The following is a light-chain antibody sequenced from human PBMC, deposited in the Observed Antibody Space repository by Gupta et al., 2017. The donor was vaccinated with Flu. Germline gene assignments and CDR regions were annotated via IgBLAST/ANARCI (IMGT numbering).Light chain of an antibody. CDR1: PYRPNENGYGY. CDR2: VVS. Sequence: SRAVTSPDAASSYCSTSPYRPNENGYGYVDWYLQSAGQAPQLLICVVSKPACGVPGRISGSGSGTDITLIISMRDAEDVVIYCCQQRLDTPIAFGQGTKLDIK. CDR3: QQRLDTPIA. J-gene: IGKJ2*01. V-gene: IGKV2-28*01.